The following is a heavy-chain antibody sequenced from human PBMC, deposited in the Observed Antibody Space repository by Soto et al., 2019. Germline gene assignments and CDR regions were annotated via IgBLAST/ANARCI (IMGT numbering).Heavy chain of an antibody. D-gene: IGHD4-17*01. CDR1: GFTFSSYG. V-gene: IGHV3-30*18. CDR2: ISSDGSNK. Sequence: PGGSLRLSCAASGFTFSSYGMHWVRQAPGKGLEWVALISSDGSNKYYADSVKGRFTISRDNSKNTLYLQMNSLRAEDTAVYYCAKDLGAGLRPDNFDYWAQGTLVTVSS. CDR3: AKDLGAGLRPDNFDY. J-gene: IGHJ4*02.